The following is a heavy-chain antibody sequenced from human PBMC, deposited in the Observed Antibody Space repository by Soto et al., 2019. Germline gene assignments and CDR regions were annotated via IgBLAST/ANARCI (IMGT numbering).Heavy chain of an antibody. CDR3: ARGYFDWLFPSYNWFDP. Sequence: PSETLSLTCTVSGGSISSGDYYWSWIRQPPGKGLEWIGYIYYSGSTYYNPSLKSRVTISVDTSKNQFSLKLSSVTAADTAVYYCARGYFDWLFPSYNWFDPWGQGTLVTVSA. J-gene: IGHJ5*02. V-gene: IGHV4-30-4*01. CDR2: IYYSGST. CDR1: GGSISSGDYY. D-gene: IGHD3-9*01.